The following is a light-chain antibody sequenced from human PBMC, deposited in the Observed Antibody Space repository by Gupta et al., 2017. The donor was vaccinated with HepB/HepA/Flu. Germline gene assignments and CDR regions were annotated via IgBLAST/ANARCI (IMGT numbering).Light chain of an antibody. CDR1: QSVMYRPISKNF. CDR2: WAS. V-gene: IGKV4-1*01. CDR3: QQYSETPRT. Sequence: DIVMTQSPDSLSVSLGERATINCKSSQSVMYRPISKNFLAWYQQKPGQPPKLLIYWASTRESGVPDRFIGSGSGTDFTLTISSLQAEDVAVYYCQQYSETPRTFGQGTKVEVK. J-gene: IGKJ1*01.